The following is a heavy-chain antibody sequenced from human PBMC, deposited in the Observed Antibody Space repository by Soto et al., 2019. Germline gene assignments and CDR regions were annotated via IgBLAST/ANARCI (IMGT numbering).Heavy chain of an antibody. CDR3: ARAGVQARQEQAEGLYGMDV. CDR1: GFTFSSYA. V-gene: IGHV3-23*01. D-gene: IGHD2-15*01. CDR2: ISGRGDDT. J-gene: IGHJ6*02. Sequence: PGGSLRLSCAASGFTFSSYAMSWVRQAPGKGLEWVSTISGRGDDTYYTDSVKGRFTTSRDNSKNTLYVHMNSLRAEDTAVYYWARAGVQARQEQAEGLYGMDVWGPGTTVTVSS.